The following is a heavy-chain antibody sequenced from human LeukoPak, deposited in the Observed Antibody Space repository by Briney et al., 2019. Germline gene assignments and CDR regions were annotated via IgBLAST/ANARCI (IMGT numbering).Heavy chain of an antibody. J-gene: IGHJ6*02. D-gene: IGHD4-17*01. CDR3: ARGYGDYVSYYYYGMDV. CDR2: INPILGIA. V-gene: IGHV1-69*04. CDR1: GGTFSSYA. Sequence: SVKVSCKASGGTFSSYAISWVRQAPGQGLEWMGRINPILGIANYAQKFQGRVTITADKSTSTAYMELSSLRSEDTAVYYCARGYGDYVSYYYYGMDVWGQGTTVTVSS.